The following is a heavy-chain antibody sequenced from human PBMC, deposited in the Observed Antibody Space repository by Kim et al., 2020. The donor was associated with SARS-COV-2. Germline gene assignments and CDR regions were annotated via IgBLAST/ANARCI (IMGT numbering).Heavy chain of an antibody. CDR2: ISSSSIYI. J-gene: IGHJ3*02. V-gene: IGHV3-21*01. CDR1: GFTFSGYS. CDR3: ARDSDGSGNDAFDI. Sequence: GGSLRLSCAASGFTFSGYSMHWVRQAPGKGLEWVSGISSSSIYIHQADSVKGRFTVSRDNAKNSLYLQMNRLRAEDTAVYYCARDSDGSGNDAFDIWGQGTKVTVSS. D-gene: IGHD3-22*01.